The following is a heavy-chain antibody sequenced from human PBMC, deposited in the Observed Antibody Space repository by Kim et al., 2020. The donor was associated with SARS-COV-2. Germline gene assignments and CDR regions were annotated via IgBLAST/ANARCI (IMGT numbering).Heavy chain of an antibody. D-gene: IGHD2-15*01. CDR2: INWNGDAT. J-gene: IGHJ3*01. Sequence: GGSLRLSCAGSGFTFDGYGMSWVRQAPGKGLEWVAGINWNGDATVYGDGVKGRFAISRDNAKKSLYLQMNSLRAEDTALYYCAKDRTVVSDVSDVWGQGTMVTVSS. CDR1: GFTFDGYG. CDR3: AKDRTVVSDVSDV. V-gene: IGHV3-20*04.